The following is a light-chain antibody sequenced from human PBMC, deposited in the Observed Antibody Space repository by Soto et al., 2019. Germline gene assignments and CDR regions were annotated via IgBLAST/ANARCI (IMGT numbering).Light chain of an antibody. CDR3: QQYNEWPPIT. CDR2: DAS. CDR1: QSVKSH. Sequence: ELVMTQSPATLSVSPGERATFSCWASQSVKSHLAWYHQKPGQAPRLLSYDASTRVDGVPARFSGSGSGTEFALTISSLQSEDFGVYYCQQYNEWPPITFGQETRLEIK. J-gene: IGKJ5*01. V-gene: IGKV3-15*01.